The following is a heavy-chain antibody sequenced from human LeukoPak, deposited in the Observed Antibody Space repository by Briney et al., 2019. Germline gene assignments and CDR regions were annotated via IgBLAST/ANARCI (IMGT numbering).Heavy chain of an antibody. CDR3: AREFRLGVSTVTTWFDP. CDR2: IIPILGIA. J-gene: IGHJ5*02. Sequence: GASVKVSCKASGGTFSSYAISWVRQAPGQGLEWMGRIIPILGIANYAQKFQGRVTITADKSTSTAYMELSSLRSEDTAVYYCAREFRLGVSTVTTWFDPWGQGTLVTVSS. V-gene: IGHV1-69*04. CDR1: GGTFSSYA. D-gene: IGHD4-17*01.